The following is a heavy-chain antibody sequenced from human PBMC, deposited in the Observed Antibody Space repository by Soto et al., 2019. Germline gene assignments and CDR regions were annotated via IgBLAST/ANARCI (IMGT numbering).Heavy chain of an antibody. D-gene: IGHD2-2*02. J-gene: IGHJ4*02. CDR3: TIAVVPAAIGPYY. V-gene: IGHV3-15*01. CDR1: GFTFSNAW. Sequence: GGSLRLSCAASGFTFSNAWMSWVRQAPGKGLEWVGRIKSKTDGGTTDYAAPVKGRFTISRDDSKNTLYLQMNSLKTEDTAVYYCTIAVVPAAIGPYYWGQGTLVTVSS. CDR2: IKSKTDGGTT.